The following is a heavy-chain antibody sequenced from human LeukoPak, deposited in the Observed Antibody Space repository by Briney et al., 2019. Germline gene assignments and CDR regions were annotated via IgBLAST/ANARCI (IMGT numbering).Heavy chain of an antibody. V-gene: IGHV1-24*01. CDR3: ATDLPKGSGSYYGNYYYYGMDV. Sequence: ASVKVSCKVSGYTLTELSMHWVRQAPGKGLEWMGGFDPEDGETIYAQKFQGRVTMAEDTSTDTAYMELSSLRSEDTAVYYCATDLPKGSGSYYGNYYYYGMDVWGQGTTVTVSS. J-gene: IGHJ6*02. CDR1: GYTLTELS. D-gene: IGHD3-10*01. CDR2: FDPEDGET.